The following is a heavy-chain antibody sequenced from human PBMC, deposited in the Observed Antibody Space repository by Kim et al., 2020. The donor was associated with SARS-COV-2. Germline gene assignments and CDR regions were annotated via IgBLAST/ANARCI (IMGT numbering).Heavy chain of an antibody. Sequence: ASVKVSCKTSGHTFTEDSIHWVCQAPGQRLEWMGGIDCGNGDTIYSQKFQGRVTFTTDTSASTGYMELTSLTSEDSAVYYCLWGDYFHYWGQGTLVTVSS. D-gene: IGHD3-10*01. CDR2: IDCGNGDT. V-gene: IGHV1-3*01. CDR1: GHTFTEDS. J-gene: IGHJ4*02. CDR3: LWGDYFHY.